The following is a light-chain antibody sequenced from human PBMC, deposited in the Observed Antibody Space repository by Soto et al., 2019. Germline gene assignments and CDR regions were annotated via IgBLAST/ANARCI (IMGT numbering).Light chain of an antibody. CDR1: QSVSSF. Sequence: EIVLTQSPATPSLSTGERATLSCRASQSVSSFFAWYQQKPGQAPRLLIYDASNRATGTPTRFSGSGSGTDFTLTISSREPEDFAVYYCQQRSNGRTFGGGTKLDIK. CDR3: QQRSNGRT. V-gene: IGKV3-11*01. CDR2: DAS. J-gene: IGKJ4*02.